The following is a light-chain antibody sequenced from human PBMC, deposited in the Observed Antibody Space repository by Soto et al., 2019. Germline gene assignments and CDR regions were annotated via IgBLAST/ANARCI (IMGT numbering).Light chain of an antibody. CDR2: AAS. CDR3: LQHNSYPLT. CDR1: QGIGND. Sequence: DIQMTQSPSSLSASVGDRVTITFRASQGIGNDLGWCQQKPGKAPKRLIYAASSLESGVPSRFSGSGSGTEFTLTISSLQPEDFATYYCLQHNSYPLTFGGGTKVEIK. J-gene: IGKJ4*01. V-gene: IGKV1-17*01.